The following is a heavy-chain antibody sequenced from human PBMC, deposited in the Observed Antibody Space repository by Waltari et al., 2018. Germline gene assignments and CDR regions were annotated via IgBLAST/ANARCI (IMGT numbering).Heavy chain of an antibody. V-gene: IGHV4-34*01. CDR2: INHSGST. CDR3: ARRYFNDAFDI. CDR1: GGSFSGYY. D-gene: IGHD1-1*01. J-gene: IGHJ3*02. Sequence: QVQLQQWGAGLLKPSETLSLTCAVHGGSFSGYYWSWIRQPPGKGLEWIGEINHSGSTNYNPSLKSRVTISVDTSKNQFSLKLSSVTAADTAVYYCARRYFNDAFDIWGQGTMVTVSS.